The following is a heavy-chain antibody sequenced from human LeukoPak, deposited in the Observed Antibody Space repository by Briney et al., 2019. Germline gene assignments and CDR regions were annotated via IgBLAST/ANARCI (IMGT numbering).Heavy chain of an antibody. CDR1: GYTFTSYD. Sequence: ASVKVSCKASGYTFTSYDINWVRQAPGKGLEWMGGFNPEDGESFYAQKFQGRVTITADKSTSTAYMELSSLRSEDTAVYYCARDEIAVAEDAFDIWGQGTMVTVSS. D-gene: IGHD6-19*01. CDR3: ARDEIAVAEDAFDI. V-gene: IGHV1-69*10. J-gene: IGHJ3*02. CDR2: FNPEDGES.